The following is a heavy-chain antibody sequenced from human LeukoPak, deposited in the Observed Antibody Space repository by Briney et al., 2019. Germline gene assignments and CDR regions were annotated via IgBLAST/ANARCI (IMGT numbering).Heavy chain of an antibody. CDR2: IYPGDSDT. V-gene: IGHV5-51*01. D-gene: IGHD3-10*01. CDR3: ARQCCRGASPGFDP. CDR1: GYSFTDYW. Sequence: GESLKISCKGSGYSFTDYWIAWVRQMPGKGLGWMGIIYPGDSDTRYSPSFPGQVTFSADKSISTAYLQWSSLRASDTAIYYCARQCCRGASPGFDPWGQGTLVTVSS. J-gene: IGHJ5*02.